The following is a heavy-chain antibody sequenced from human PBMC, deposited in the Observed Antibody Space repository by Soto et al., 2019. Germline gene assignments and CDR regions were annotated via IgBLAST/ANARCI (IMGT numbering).Heavy chain of an antibody. Sequence: ASVKVSCKASGFTFTSSAVQWVRQARGQRLEWMGWMNPNSGNTGYAQKFQGRVTMTRNTSISTAYMELSSLRSDDTAVYYCARFVGASAFDIWGQGTMVTVSS. CDR3: ARFVGASAFDI. D-gene: IGHD1-26*01. V-gene: IGHV1-8*02. CDR1: GFTFTSSA. CDR2: MNPNSGNT. J-gene: IGHJ3*02.